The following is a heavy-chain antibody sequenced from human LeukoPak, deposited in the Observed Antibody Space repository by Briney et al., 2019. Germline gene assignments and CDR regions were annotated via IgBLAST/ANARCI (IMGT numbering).Heavy chain of an antibody. CDR3: ARLTGMGLPDY. CDR1: GFTFSSYA. D-gene: IGHD3-9*01. J-gene: IGHJ4*02. V-gene: IGHV3-23*01. Sequence: GGSLRLSCAASGFTFSSYAMSWVRQAPGKGLEWVSVISGSGGGTYYADSVKGRFTVSRDNSKNTLYLHMNSLRAEDTAVYYCARLTGMGLPDYWGQGTLVTVSS. CDR2: ISGSGGGT.